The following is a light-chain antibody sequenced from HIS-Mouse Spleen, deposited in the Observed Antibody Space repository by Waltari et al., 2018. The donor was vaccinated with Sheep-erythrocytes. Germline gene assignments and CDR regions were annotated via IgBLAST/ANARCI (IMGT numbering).Light chain of an antibody. CDR3: QQYYSTLT. Sequence: DIVMTQSPDPLAVSLGERATIHCKSSQSVLYSSNNKNYLAWYQQKPGQPPKLLIYWASTRESGVPDRFSGSGSGTDFTLAISRLQAEDVAVYYCQQYYSTLTFGGGTKVEIK. CDR1: QSVLYSSNNKNY. J-gene: IGKJ4*01. V-gene: IGKV4-1*01. CDR2: WAS.